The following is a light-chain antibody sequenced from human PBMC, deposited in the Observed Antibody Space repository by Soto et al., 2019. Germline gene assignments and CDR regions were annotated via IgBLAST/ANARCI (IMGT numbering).Light chain of an antibody. J-gene: IGLJ1*01. Sequence: QSVLTQPASMSGSPGQSITISCTGTSSDVGGYIYVSWYRQHPGKAPKPIIYEVSNRPSGVSNRFSGSKSGNTASLTISGLQAEDEADYYCSSYTSMTTLVFGTGTKVTVL. CDR2: EVS. CDR1: SSDVGGYIY. V-gene: IGLV2-14*01. CDR3: SSYTSMTTLV.